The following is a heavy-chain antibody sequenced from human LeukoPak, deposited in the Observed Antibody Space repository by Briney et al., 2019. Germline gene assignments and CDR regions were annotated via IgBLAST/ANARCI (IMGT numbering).Heavy chain of an antibody. J-gene: IGHJ1*01. D-gene: IGHD6-13*01. V-gene: IGHV4-31*03. CDR2: IYYSGST. CDR1: GGSISSGGYY. CDR3: ARGRVVDLQPAAGILSEVQH. Sequence: HPSETLSLTCTVSGGSISSGGYYWSWIRQHPGKGLEWIGYIYYSGSTYYNPSLKSRVTISVDTSKNQFSLKLSSVTAADTAVYYCARGRVVDLQPAAGILSEVQHRGQGTLVTVSS.